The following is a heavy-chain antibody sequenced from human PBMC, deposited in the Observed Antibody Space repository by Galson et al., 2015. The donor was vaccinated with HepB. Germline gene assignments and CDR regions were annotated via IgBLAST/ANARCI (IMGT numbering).Heavy chain of an antibody. D-gene: IGHD2-21*02. CDR3: ASAYCGGDCFEDYYYYGMDV. V-gene: IGHV4-59*01. Sequence: ETLSLTCTVSGGSISSYYWSWIRQPPGKGLEWIGYIYYSGSTNYNPSLKSRVTISVDTSKNQFSLKLSSVTAADTAVYYCASAYCGGDCFEDYYYYGMDVWGQGTTVTVSS. J-gene: IGHJ6*02. CDR2: IYYSGST. CDR1: GGSISSYY.